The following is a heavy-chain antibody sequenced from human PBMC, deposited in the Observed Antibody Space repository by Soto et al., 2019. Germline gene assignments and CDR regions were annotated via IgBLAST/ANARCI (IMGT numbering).Heavy chain of an antibody. CDR3: AKALSGWYGVFDY. V-gene: IGHV3-23*01. CDR1: GFTFSSYA. D-gene: IGHD6-19*01. CDR2: ISCSGGST. Sequence: EVQLLESGGGLVQPGGSLILSCAASGFTFSSYARSWVRQAPGKWLEWVSAISCSGGSTYYADSVKGRFTISRDNSKNTLYLQMNSLRAEDTAVYYCAKALSGWYGVFDYWGQGTLVTVSS. J-gene: IGHJ4*02.